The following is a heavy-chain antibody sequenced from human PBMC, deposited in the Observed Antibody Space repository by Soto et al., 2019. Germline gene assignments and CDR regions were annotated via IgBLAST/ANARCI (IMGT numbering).Heavy chain of an antibody. CDR2: IKKDESEK. CDR1: GFTFSDYW. V-gene: IGHV3-7*03. J-gene: IGHJ4*02. Sequence: EVQLVEYGGGLVQPGGSLRLSCAASGFTFSDYWMSWVRQAPGKGLEWVANIKKDESEKYYVDSVKGRFTISRDNAKNSLNLQMNSLRAEDAAVYHCARGSAAPDSWGQGTLVTVSS. CDR3: ARGSAAPDS. D-gene: IGHD6-13*01.